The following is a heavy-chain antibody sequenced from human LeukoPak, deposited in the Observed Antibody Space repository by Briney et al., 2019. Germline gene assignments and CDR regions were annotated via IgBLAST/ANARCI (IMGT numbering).Heavy chain of an antibody. J-gene: IGHJ4*02. CDR2: ISNDESKK. D-gene: IGHD3-16*01. CDR3: AKDRYSYAFEYFES. CDR1: GFTFSSYG. V-gene: IGHV3-30*18. Sequence: PGGSLRLSCAASGFTFSSYGMHWVRQAPGKGLEWVAVISNDESKKYYAASVKGRFTISRDNSKNTLSLQVSSLRAEDTAVYYCAKDRYSYAFEYFESWGQGTLVTVSS.